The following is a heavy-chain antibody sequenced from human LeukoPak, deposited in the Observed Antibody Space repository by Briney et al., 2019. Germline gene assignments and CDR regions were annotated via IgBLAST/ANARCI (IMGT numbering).Heavy chain of an antibody. CDR1: GFTFSSYS. CDR3: ARVLGTILYGWFDP. D-gene: IGHD2-8*01. J-gene: IGHJ5*02. V-gene: IGHV3-21*01. CDR2: ISSSSSYI. Sequence: GGSLRLSCAAPGFTFSSYSMNWVRQAPGKGLEWVSSISSSSSYIYYADSVKGRFTISRDNAKNSLYLQMNSLRAEDTAVYYCARVLGTILYGWFDPWGQGTLVTVSS.